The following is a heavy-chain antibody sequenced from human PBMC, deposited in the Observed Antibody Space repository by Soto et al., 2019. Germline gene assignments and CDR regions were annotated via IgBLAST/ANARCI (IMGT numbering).Heavy chain of an antibody. CDR3: AKSPDRGYGDYYYYYGMDV. CDR1: GFTFSSYA. CDR2: ISGSGGST. J-gene: IGHJ6*02. D-gene: IGHD4-17*01. V-gene: IGHV3-23*01. Sequence: GGSLRLSCAASGFTFSSYAMSWVRQAPGKGLEWVSAISGSGGSTYYADSVKGRFTISRDNSKYTLYLQMNSLRAEDTAVYYCAKSPDRGYGDYYYYYGMDVWGQGTTVTVS.